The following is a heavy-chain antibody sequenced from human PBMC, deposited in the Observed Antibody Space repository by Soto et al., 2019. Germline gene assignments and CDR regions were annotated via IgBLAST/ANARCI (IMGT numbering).Heavy chain of an antibody. D-gene: IGHD1-7*01. CDR2: IYYSGTT. J-gene: IGHJ5*02. Sequence: PSETLSLTCTVSSGSISNYYWSWIRQPPGKGLEWIGCIYYSGTTNYNPSLKSRVTISVDTSKNQFSLKLSSVTGADTAVYYCARHARTTIEEGWFDPWGQGTLVTVSS. V-gene: IGHV4-59*08. CDR3: ARHARTTIEEGWFDP. CDR1: SGSISNYY.